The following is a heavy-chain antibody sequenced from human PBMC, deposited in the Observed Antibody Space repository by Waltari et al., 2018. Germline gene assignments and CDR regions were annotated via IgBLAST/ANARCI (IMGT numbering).Heavy chain of an antibody. V-gene: IGHV3-21*02. CDR3: ARAWDDFDY. D-gene: IGHD1-26*01. CDR2: IGSGTSYI. CDR1: GFTLSIYK. J-gene: IGHJ4*02. Sequence: EIQLVESGGGLVKPGGYLRLSCAASGFTLSIYKMSWVRQAPGKGLEWVSSIGSGTSYIYYADSVKGRFTISRDNAKNSLYLQMNSLKVEDTAVYYCARAWDDFDYWGQGALVTVSS.